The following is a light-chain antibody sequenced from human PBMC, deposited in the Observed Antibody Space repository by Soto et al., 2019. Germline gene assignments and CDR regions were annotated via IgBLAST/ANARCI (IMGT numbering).Light chain of an antibody. V-gene: IGKV3-20*01. Sequence: EIVLTQSPATLSLSPGERATLSFRASQSVSSSYLAWYQQKPGQAPRLLIYGASSRATGIPDRFSGSGSGTDFTLTISRLEPEDFAVYYYQQYGSPLTFGGGTKVDIK. J-gene: IGKJ4*01. CDR2: GAS. CDR3: QQYGSPLT. CDR1: QSVSSSY.